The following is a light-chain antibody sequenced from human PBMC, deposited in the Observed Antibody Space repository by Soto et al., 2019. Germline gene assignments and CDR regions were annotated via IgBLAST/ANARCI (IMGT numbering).Light chain of an antibody. J-gene: IGKJ3*01. CDR1: QSINAW. Sequence: DIQMTQSPSTLSASVGDRVTITCRASQSINAWLAWYQQKPGKAPKLLIYDVSTLDSGVPSRFSGSASGTEFTLTISSLESDDFAVYYCQQYGSSPTFGPGTKVDIK. CDR2: DVS. V-gene: IGKV1-5*01. CDR3: QQYGSSPT.